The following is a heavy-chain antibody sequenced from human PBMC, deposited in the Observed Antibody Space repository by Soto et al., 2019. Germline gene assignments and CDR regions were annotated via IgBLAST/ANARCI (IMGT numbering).Heavy chain of an antibody. CDR1: GFTFSSYA. J-gene: IGHJ4*02. V-gene: IGHV3-30-3*01. CDR3: ARDSPYYDSSGYYWPDY. Sequence: PGGSLRLSCAASGFTFSSYAMHWVRQAPGKGLEWVAVISYDGSNKYYADSVKGRFTISRDNSKNTLYLQMNSLRAEDTAVYYCARDSPYYDSSGYYWPDYWGQGTLVTVSS. D-gene: IGHD3-22*01. CDR2: ISYDGSNK.